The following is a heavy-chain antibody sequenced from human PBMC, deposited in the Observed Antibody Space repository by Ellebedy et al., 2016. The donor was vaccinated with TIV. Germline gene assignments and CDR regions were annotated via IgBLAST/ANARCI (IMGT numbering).Heavy chain of an antibody. CDR3: ARGRGYYEPKSYYKGNDY. Sequence: AASVKVSCKASGYTFTSYDIYWVRQATGQGLEWMGWMNPNSGNTGHAQNFHGRVTITRNNSISTAYMELSSLRSEDTAVYYCARGRGYYEPKSYYKGNDYWGQGTLVTVSS. D-gene: IGHD3-10*01. CDR1: GYTFTSYD. CDR2: MNPNSGNT. J-gene: IGHJ4*02. V-gene: IGHV1-8*01.